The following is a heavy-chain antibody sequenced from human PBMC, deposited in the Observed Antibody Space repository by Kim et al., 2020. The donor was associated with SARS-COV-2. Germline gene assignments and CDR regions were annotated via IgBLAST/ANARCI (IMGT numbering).Heavy chain of an antibody. Sequence: TYTRSRCSRVTMSIDTAKNDFSLRLRSVTAADTAVYYCAREGMGATAFDYWGQGALVTVSS. V-gene: IGHV4-4*07. J-gene: IGHJ4*02. D-gene: IGHD1-26*01. CDR3: AREGMGATAFDY.